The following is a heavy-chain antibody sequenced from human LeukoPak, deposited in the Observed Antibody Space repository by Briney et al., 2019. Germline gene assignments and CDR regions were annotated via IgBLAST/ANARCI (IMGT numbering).Heavy chain of an antibody. J-gene: IGHJ3*02. CDR3: AGGLLMVYSRNAFDI. CDR2: IYHSGST. V-gene: IGHV4-38-2*02. D-gene: IGHD2-8*01. Sequence: SETLSLTRTVSGYSISSGYYWGWIRQPPGKGPEWIGSIYHSGSTYYNPSLKSRVTISVDTSKNQFSLKLSSVTAADTAVYYCAGGLLMVYSRNAFDIWGQGTMVTVSS. CDR1: GYSISSGYY.